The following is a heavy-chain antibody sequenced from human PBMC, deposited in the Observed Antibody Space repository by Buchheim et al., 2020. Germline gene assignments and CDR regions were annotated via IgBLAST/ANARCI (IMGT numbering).Heavy chain of an antibody. CDR1: GFTFDNYA. CDR3: AKDNGILGYVREFDS. V-gene: IGHV3-23*01. J-gene: IGHJ4*02. D-gene: IGHD3-9*01. CDR2: ITSSGATT. Sequence: EVHLLQSGGGLVETGGSLRLSCAASGFTFDNYAMIWVRQPHGKGLEWVSSITSSGATTFYADSVQGRFTISRDNSKSTLSLELNSLRPEDTGVYYCAKDNGILGYVREFDSWGQGTL.